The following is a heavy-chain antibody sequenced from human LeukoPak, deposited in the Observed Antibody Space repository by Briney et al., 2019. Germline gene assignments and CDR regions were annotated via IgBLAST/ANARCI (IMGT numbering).Heavy chain of an antibody. Sequence: GASVKVSCKASGYTFTCYYLHWVRQAPGQGLEWMGWINPNSGDTNYAQKFQGRVTMTRDTSISTAYMELSMLRSDDTAVYYCTRGITISGVSGPDYWGQGTLVTVSS. V-gene: IGHV1-2*02. D-gene: IGHD3-3*01. CDR2: INPNSGDT. CDR3: TRGITISGVSGPDY. J-gene: IGHJ4*02. CDR1: GYTFTCYY.